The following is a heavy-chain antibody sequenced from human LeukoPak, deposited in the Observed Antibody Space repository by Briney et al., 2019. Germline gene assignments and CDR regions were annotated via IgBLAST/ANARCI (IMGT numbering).Heavy chain of an antibody. J-gene: IGHJ6*03. CDR1: GGSISSYY. D-gene: IGHD5-18*01. CDR3: ARDLPTAMVSNYYYMDV. Sequence: SETLSLTCTVSGGSISSYYWSWIRQPPGKGLEWIGYIYHSGSTKYNPSLKSRVTISVDTSKNQFSLKLSSVTAADTAVYYCARDLPTAMVSNYYYMDVWGKGTTVTISS. CDR2: IYHSGST. V-gene: IGHV4-59*12.